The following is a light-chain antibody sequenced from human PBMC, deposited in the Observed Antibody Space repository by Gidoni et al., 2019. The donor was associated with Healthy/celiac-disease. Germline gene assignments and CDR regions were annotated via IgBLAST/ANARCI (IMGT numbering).Light chain of an antibody. CDR1: QSISSH. J-gene: IGKJ3*01. CDR2: AAS. V-gene: IGKV1-39*01. Sequence: DIQMIQSPSSLSASAGDRVTIPCRASQSISSHLNWYQQKPGKAPKLLIYAASSLQSGVPSRFSGSGSGTEFTLTISSLQPEDFATYYCQQSYSTPPFTFGPGTKVDIK. CDR3: QQSYSTPPFT.